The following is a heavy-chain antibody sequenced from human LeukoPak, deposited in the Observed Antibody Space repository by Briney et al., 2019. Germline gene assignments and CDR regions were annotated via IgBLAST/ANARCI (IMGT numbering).Heavy chain of an antibody. D-gene: IGHD5-12*01. CDR2: SNHSGST. V-gene: IGHV4-34*01. J-gene: IGHJ4*02. CDR3: ARTKSGYDPHRRGGYFDY. CDR1: GGSFSGYY. Sequence: SETLSLTCAVYGGSFSGYYWSWIRQPPGKGLEWIGESNHSGSTNYNPSLKSRVTISVDTSKNQFSLKLSSVTAADTAVYYCARTKSGYDPHRRGGYFDYWGQGTLVTVSS.